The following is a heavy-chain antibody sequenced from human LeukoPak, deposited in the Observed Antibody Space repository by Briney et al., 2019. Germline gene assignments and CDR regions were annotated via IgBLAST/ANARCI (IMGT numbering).Heavy chain of an antibody. CDR1: GFTFSSYW. D-gene: IGHD6-6*01. J-gene: IGHJ6*02. CDR2: IKRDGSEK. CDR3: ARSAARLRYYYAMDV. V-gene: IGHV3-7*05. Sequence: GGSLRLSCAASGFTFSSYWMTWVRQAPGKGLEWVAKIKRDGSEKYYVDSVKGRFTISRHNSKNTLYLQMSSLRAEDTAVYFCARSAARLRYYYAMDVWGQGTTVTVCS.